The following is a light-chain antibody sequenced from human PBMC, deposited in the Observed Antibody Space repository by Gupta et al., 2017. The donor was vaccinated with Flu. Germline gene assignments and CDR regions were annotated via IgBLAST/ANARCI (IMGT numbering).Light chain of an antibody. CDR2: RND. V-gene: IGLV1-47*01. J-gene: IGLJ3*02. CDR1: RSNIGNNY. Sequence: RSNIGNNYVYWYQQFPGTAPKLLIYRNDQRPSRVPDRFSASKSGTSASLAISGLRSEDEADYYCATWDDSLSGWVFGGGSKLTVL. CDR3: ATWDDSLSGWV.